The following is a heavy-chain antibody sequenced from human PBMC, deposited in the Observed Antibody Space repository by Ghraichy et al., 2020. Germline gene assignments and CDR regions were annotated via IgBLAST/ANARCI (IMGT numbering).Heavy chain of an antibody. D-gene: IGHD2-15*01. CDR3: ARGSVVVASRLGWFDP. CDR1: GYTFTGYY. V-gene: IGHV1-2*04. J-gene: IGHJ5*02. Sequence: ASVKVSCKASGYTFTGYYMHWVRQAPGQGLEWMGWINPNSGGTNYAQKFQGWVTMTRDTSISTAYMELSRLRSDDTAVYYCARGSVVVASRLGWFDPWGQGTLVTVSS. CDR2: INPNSGGT.